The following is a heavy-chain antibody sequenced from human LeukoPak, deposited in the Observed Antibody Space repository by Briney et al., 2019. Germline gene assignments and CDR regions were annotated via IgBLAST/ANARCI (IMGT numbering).Heavy chain of an antibody. J-gene: IGHJ4*02. CDR3: ARGRVDYSSSLTYFDY. CDR1: GFTFRYYD. Sequence: GGSLRLSCAASGFTFRYYDMTWVRQAPGKGLEWVSYISTGSTTIYYADSVKGRFTISRDNAKNSLYLQMNSLRAEDTALYYCARGRVDYSSSLTYFDYWGQGTLVTVSP. CDR2: ISTGSTTI. V-gene: IGHV3-48*01. D-gene: IGHD6-6*01.